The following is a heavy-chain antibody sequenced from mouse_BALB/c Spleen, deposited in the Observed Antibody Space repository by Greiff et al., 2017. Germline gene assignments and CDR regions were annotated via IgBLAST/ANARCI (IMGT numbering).Heavy chain of an antibody. CDR2: IYPSDSYT. D-gene: IGHD2-1*01. Sequence: VQLQQSGAELVRPGASVKLSCKASGYTFTSYWINWVKQRPGQGLEWIGNIYPSDSYTNYNQKFKDKATLTVDKSSSTAYMQLSSPTSEDSAVYYCTRGIYYGPAWFAYWGQGTLVTVSA. CDR1: GYTFTSYW. V-gene: IGHV1-69*02. CDR3: TRGIYYGPAWFAY. J-gene: IGHJ3*01.